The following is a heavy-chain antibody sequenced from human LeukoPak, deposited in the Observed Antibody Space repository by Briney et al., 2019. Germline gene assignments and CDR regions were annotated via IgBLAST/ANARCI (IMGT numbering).Heavy chain of an antibody. Sequence: GGSLRLSCAASGFTVSSNYMSWVRQAPGKRLEWVSVIYSGGSTYYADSVKGRFTISRDNSKNTLYLQMNSLRAEDTAVYYCARAPYGSGGYYNVGGQGTLVTVSS. J-gene: IGHJ4*02. CDR3: ARAPYGSGGYYNV. D-gene: IGHD3-10*01. V-gene: IGHV3-66*01. CDR2: IYSGGST. CDR1: GFTVSSNY.